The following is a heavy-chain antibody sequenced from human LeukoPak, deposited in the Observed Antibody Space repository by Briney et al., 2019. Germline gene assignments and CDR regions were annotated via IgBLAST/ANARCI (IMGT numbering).Heavy chain of an antibody. J-gene: IGHJ4*02. V-gene: IGHV1-8*01. CDR1: GYTFTSYD. CDR3: ARVGGCSSTSCRKTKGYNFDY. CDR2: MNPNSGNT. D-gene: IGHD2-2*01. Sequence: ASVKVSCKASGYTFTSYDINWVRQATGQGLEWMGWMNPNSGNTGYAQKFQGRVTMTRNTSISTAYMELSSLRSEDTAVYYCARVGGCSSTSCRKTKGYNFDYWGQGTLVTVSS.